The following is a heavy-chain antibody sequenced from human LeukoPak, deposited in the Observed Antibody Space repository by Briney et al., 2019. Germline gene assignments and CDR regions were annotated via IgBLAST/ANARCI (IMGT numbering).Heavy chain of an antibody. J-gene: IGHJ4*02. V-gene: IGHV1-69*13. CDR3: ARHPSVRYFDWFLDY. Sequence: SVKVSCQASGGTFSSYAISWVRQAPGQGLEWMGGIIPIFGTANYAQKFQGRVTITADESTSTAYMELSSLRSEDTAVYYCARHPSVRYFDWFLDYWGQGTLVTVSS. CDR2: IIPIFGTA. D-gene: IGHD3-9*01. CDR1: GGTFSSYA.